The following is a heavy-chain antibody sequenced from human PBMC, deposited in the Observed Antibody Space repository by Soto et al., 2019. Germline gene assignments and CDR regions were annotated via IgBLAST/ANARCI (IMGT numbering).Heavy chain of an antibody. CDR2: IWYDGSNK. V-gene: IGHV3-33*01. CDR3: ARDKSRIAAALFDY. Sequence: VQLVESGGGVVQPGRSLRLSCAASGFTFSSYGMHWVRQAPGKGLEWVAVIWYDGSNKYYADSVKGRFTISRDNSKNTLYLQMNSLRAEDTAVYYCARDKSRIAAALFDYWGQGTLVTVSS. D-gene: IGHD6-13*01. CDR1: GFTFSSYG. J-gene: IGHJ4*02.